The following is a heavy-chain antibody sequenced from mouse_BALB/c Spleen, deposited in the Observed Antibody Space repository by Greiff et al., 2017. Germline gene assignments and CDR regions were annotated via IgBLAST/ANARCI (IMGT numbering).Heavy chain of an antibody. V-gene: IGHV5-6*01. CDR2: ISSGGSYT. Sequence: EVKVVESGGDLVKPGGSLKLSCAASGFTFSSYGMSWVRQTPDKRLEWVATISSGGSYTYYPDSVKGRFTISRDNAKNTLYLQMSSLKSEDTAMYYCARPFITTAYYFDYWGQGTTLTVSS. CDR1: GFTFSSYG. D-gene: IGHD1-2*01. CDR3: ARPFITTAYYFDY. J-gene: IGHJ2*01.